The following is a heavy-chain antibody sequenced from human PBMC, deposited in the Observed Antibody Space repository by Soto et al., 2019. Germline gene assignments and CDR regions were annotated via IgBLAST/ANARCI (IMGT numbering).Heavy chain of an antibody. Sequence: ELQLVESGGGLAQPGGSVRLSCVASVFTFTTYWMSWVRQAPGKGLEWVANIRQDGGAQYYVDSVKGRFTISRDNAKNSVYLQMDSLRAEDTAVYYCVRGGHGSGSYLGSYWGQGILVTVSS. CDR2: IRQDGGAQ. CDR1: VFTFTTYW. CDR3: VRGGHGSGSYLGSY. D-gene: IGHD3-10*01. V-gene: IGHV3-7*03. J-gene: IGHJ4*02.